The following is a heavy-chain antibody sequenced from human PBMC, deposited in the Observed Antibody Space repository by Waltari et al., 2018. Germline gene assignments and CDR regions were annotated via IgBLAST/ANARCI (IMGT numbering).Heavy chain of an antibody. Sequence: QLQLQESGPGLVKPSETLSLTCTVSGVSISSSTYCWGWIRQPPGKGLGWIGSIYHSGSTYYNPSLNSRVTIFIDTSMDQFSLRLNYVTAADTAVYYCARLTDCTTTTCDFDFWGQGTLVTVSS. V-gene: IGHV4-39*01. CDR1: GVSISSSTYC. CDR2: IYHSGST. J-gene: IGHJ4*02. D-gene: IGHD2-8*01. CDR3: ARLTDCTTTTCDFDF.